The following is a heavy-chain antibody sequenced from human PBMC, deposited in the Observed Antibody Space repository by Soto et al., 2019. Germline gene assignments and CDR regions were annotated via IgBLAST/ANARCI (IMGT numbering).Heavy chain of an antibody. CDR3: ARVNYYDSSGYYYHFDY. CDR1: GYTFTSYG. Sequence: ASVKVSCKASGYTFTSYGISWVRQAPGQGLEWMGWISAYNGNTNYAQKLQGRVTMTTDTSTSTAYMELRSLRSDDTAVYYCARVNYYDSSGYYYHFDYWGQGTLVTVSS. J-gene: IGHJ4*02. D-gene: IGHD3-22*01. CDR2: ISAYNGNT. V-gene: IGHV1-18*01.